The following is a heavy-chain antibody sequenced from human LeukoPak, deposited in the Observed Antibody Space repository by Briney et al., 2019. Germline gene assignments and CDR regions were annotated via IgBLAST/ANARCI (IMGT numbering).Heavy chain of an antibody. D-gene: IGHD2-2*01. CDR2: ISSSSSYI. V-gene: IGHV3-21*01. CDR1: GFTFSSYA. CDR3: ARGENIVVVPAASLGYYYYMDV. Sequence: GGSLRLSCAASGFTFSSYAMSWVRQAPGKGLEWVSSISSSSSYIYYADSVKGRFTISRDNAKNSLYLQMNSLRAEDTAVYYCARGENIVVVPAASLGYYYYMDVWGKGTTVTVSS. J-gene: IGHJ6*03.